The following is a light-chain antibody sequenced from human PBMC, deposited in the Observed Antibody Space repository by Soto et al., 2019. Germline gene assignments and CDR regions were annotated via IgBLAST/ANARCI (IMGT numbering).Light chain of an antibody. Sequence: EIVMTQSPATLSVSPGERASLSCRGSQSVSSNLAWYQQKPGQAPRLLIYGASTRATGIPARFSGSGSGTEFTLTISSLQSEDFAVYYCQQYHNWPRTFGQGTTV. CDR2: GAS. V-gene: IGKV3-15*01. CDR1: QSVSSN. CDR3: QQYHNWPRT. J-gene: IGKJ1*01.